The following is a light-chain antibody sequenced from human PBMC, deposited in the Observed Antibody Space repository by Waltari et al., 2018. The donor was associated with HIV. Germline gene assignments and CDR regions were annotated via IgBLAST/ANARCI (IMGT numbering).Light chain of an antibody. CDR2: GAS. J-gene: IGKJ4*01. Sequence: EIVMTQSPVTLSVSPGERATLSCRASQSVYSNLAWYQQKPGQAPRLVIYGASTRATGIPARFSGSGSGTEFTLTISSLQSEDFALHYCQQYYDWPLTFGGGTKVEIK. CDR3: QQYYDWPLT. CDR1: QSVYSN. V-gene: IGKV3-15*01.